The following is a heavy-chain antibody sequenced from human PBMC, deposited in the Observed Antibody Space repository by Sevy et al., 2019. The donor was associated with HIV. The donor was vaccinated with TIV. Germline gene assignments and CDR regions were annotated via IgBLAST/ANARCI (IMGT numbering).Heavy chain of an antibody. CDR1: GYTFTSYD. CDR2: MNPNSGNT. Sequence: ASVKVSCKASGYTFTSYDINWVRQATGQGLEWMGWMNPNSGNTGYAQKFQGRVTMTRNTSISTAYMELSGLRSEDTAVDYCARVMYDFWSGYYAIDAFDIWGQGTMVTVSS. D-gene: IGHD3-3*01. V-gene: IGHV1-8*01. J-gene: IGHJ3*02. CDR3: ARVMYDFWSGYYAIDAFDI.